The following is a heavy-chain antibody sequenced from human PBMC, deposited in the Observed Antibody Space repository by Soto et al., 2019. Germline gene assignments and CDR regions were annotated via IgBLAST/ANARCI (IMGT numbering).Heavy chain of an antibody. CDR2: MSYDGSNK. CDR1: GFTFSSYA. V-gene: IGHV3-30-3*01. D-gene: IGHD3-16*01. CDR3: ARDGGAY. J-gene: IGHJ4*02. Sequence: QVQLVESGGGVVQPGRSLRLSCAAPGFTFSSYAMHWVRRAPGKGLEWMAVMSYDGSNKYYADSVKGRFTISRDNSKNTLYLQMTSLRPEDTALYYCARDGGAYWGQGTLVIVSS.